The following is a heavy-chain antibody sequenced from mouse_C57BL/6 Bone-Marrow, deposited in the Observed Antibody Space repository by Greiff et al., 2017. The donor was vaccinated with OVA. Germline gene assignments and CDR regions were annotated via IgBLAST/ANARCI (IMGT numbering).Heavy chain of an antibody. CDR1: GFNIKAYY. Sequence: EVQLQQSGAELVKPGASVKLSCTASGFNIKAYYMHWVKQRTEQGLEWIGRIDPEDGETKYAPKFQGKATITADTSSNPAYLQLSILTSDDTAVYYCAPAQLGNWFAYWGQGTLVTVSA. J-gene: IGHJ3*01. D-gene: IGHD3-1*01. CDR2: IDPEDGET. CDR3: APAQLGNWFAY. V-gene: IGHV14-2*01.